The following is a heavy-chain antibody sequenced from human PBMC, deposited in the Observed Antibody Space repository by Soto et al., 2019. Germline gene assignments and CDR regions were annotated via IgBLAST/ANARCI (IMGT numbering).Heavy chain of an antibody. CDR3: ARVDEYGAMATSYYSGMDV. CDR1: GGTFSSYA. V-gene: IGHV1-69*12. J-gene: IGHJ6*02. Sequence: QVQLVQSGAEVKKPGSSVKVSCKASGGTFSSYAIGWVRQAPGQGLEWMGGIIPIFGTANYAQKFQGRVTITADESTSTAYMELSSLKSEDMAVYYCARVDEYGAMATSYYSGMDVWGQGTTVTVSS. CDR2: IIPIFGTA. D-gene: IGHD5-12*01.